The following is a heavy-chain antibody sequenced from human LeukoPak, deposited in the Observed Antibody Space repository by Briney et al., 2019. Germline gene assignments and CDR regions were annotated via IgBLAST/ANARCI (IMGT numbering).Heavy chain of an antibody. Sequence: GGSLRLSCAASGFTFSAYWMHWVRQAPGEGLVWLSRISSDGTTAYYADSVKGRFTISRDNSKNTLYLQMNSLRAEDTAVYYCAKWGRIAVAGDRFDAFDIWGQGTMVTVSS. D-gene: IGHD6-19*01. CDR2: ISSDGTTA. CDR1: GFTFSAYW. CDR3: AKWGRIAVAGDRFDAFDI. J-gene: IGHJ3*02. V-gene: IGHV3-74*01.